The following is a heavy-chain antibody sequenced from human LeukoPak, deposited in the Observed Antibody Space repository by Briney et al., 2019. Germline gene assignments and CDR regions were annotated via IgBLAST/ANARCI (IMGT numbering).Heavy chain of an antibody. CDR1: GGTFSSYA. Sequence: SVKVSCKASGGTFSSYAISWVRQAPGQGLEWMGGIIPIFGTANYAQKFQGRVTITTDESTSTAYMELSSLRSEDTAVYYCAREAVDTAMVHELIGAFDIWGQGTMVTVSS. D-gene: IGHD5-18*01. V-gene: IGHV1-69*05. J-gene: IGHJ3*02. CDR2: IIPIFGTA. CDR3: AREAVDTAMVHELIGAFDI.